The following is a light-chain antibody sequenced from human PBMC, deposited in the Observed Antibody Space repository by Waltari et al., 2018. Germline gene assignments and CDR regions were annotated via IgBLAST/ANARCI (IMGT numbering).Light chain of an antibody. CDR3: SSYISSSTLEL. V-gene: IGLV2-14*03. Sequence: QSALTQPASVSGSPGQSITLPCPGTSSDVGAYNSVSWYQQHPGKAPKLMIYDVSNRPSGVSNRFSGSKSGNTASLTISGLQAEDEADYYCSSYISSSTLELFGGGTSLTVL. CDR2: DVS. CDR1: SSDVGAYNS. J-gene: IGLJ2*01.